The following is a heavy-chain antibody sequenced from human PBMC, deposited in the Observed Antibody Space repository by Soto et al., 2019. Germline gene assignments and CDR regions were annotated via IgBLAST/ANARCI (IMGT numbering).Heavy chain of an antibody. CDR2: IKQDGSEK. Sequence: GGSLRLSCAASGFTFSSYWMSWVRQAPGKGLEWVANIKQDGSEKYYVDSVKGRFTISRDNAKNSLYLQMNSLRAEDTAVYYCARDQRYFDWYYYYYGMDVWGQGTTVTVSS. V-gene: IGHV3-7*05. CDR1: GFTFSSYW. CDR3: ARDQRYFDWYYYYYGMDV. J-gene: IGHJ6*02. D-gene: IGHD3-9*01.